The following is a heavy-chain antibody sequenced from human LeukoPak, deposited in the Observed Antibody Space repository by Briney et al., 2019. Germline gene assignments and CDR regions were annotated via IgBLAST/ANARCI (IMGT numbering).Heavy chain of an antibody. V-gene: IGHV3-33*01. CDR1: GFTFSSYG. J-gene: IGHJ4*02. D-gene: IGHD6-13*01. CDR3: ARDAVYSSSWQYY. CDR2: IWYDGSNK. Sequence: PGRSLRLSCAASGFTFSSYGMHWVRQAPGKGREWVSVIWYDGSNKYYADSVKGRFTISRDNSKDTLYLQMNSLRAEDTAVYYCARDAVYSSSWQYYWGQGTLVTVSS.